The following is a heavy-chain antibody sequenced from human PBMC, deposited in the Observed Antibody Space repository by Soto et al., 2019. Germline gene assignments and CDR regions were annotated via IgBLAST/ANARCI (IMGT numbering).Heavy chain of an antibody. V-gene: IGHV3-23*01. J-gene: IGHJ4*02. CDR1: GFTFSTYA. Sequence: GGSLRLSCAVYGFTFSTYAMSWVRQAPGKGLEWVSAMSGSGGSTYYADSVKGRFTISRDNSKNTLYLQMNSLRAEDTALYYCSKSYSSNWYDYFDYWGRGTLVTVSS. CDR2: MSGSGGST. D-gene: IGHD6-13*01. CDR3: SKSYSSNWYDYFDY.